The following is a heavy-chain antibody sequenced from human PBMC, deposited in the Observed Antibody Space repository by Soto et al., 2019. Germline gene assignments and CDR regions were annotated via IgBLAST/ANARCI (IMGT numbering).Heavy chain of an antibody. V-gene: IGHV4-39*01. CDR3: AIRRRRYDLDY. J-gene: IGHJ4*02. D-gene: IGHD5-12*01. CDR2: IYYSVST. CDR1: GGSISRSSYF. Sequence: SETLPLTCTVSGGSISRSSYFWGWILHPPGKGLEWLGSIYYSVSTYYNPSLKSRVTISVDTSKNQFSLKLISVTAADTAVYYCAIRRRRYDLDYRDQGTLVTVSS.